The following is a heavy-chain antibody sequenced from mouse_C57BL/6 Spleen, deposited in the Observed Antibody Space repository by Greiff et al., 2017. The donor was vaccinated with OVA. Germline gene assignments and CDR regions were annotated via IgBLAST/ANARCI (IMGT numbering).Heavy chain of an antibody. Sequence: EVMLVESGEGLVKPGGSLKLSCAASGFTFSSYAMSWVRQTPEKRLEWVAYISSGGDYIYYADTVKGRFTISRDNARNTLYLQMSSLKSEDTAMYYCTREAHYRGYFDVWGTGTTVTVSS. V-gene: IGHV5-9-1*02. CDR2: ISSGGDYI. CDR1: GFTFSSYA. J-gene: IGHJ1*03. D-gene: IGHD2-14*01. CDR3: TREAHYRGYFDV.